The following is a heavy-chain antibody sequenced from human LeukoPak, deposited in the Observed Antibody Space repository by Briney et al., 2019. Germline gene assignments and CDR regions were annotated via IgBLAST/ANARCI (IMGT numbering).Heavy chain of an antibody. J-gene: IGHJ4*02. D-gene: IGHD1-26*01. V-gene: IGHV3-9*03. CDR3: VKDLSRGNYSAFILRH. CDR1: GFTFDDFA. Sequence: PGGSLRLSCAASGFTFDDFAMHWVRQAPGKGLEWVSGISWNSGSVGYADSVKGRFTISRDNAKNSLYLQMNSLRAEDMALYYCVKDLSRGNYSAFILRHWGQGTLVAVSS. CDR2: ISWNSGSV.